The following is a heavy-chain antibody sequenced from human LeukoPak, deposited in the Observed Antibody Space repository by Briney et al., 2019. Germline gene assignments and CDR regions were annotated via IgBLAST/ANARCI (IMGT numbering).Heavy chain of an antibody. J-gene: IGHJ5*02. CDR3: ARWSRFARAGYCSGGSCYSNWFDP. CDR2: IYYSGST. CDR1: GGSISSYY. Sequence: SETLSLTCTVSGGSISSYYWSWIRQPPGKGLEWIGYIYYSGSTNYNPSLKSRVTISVDTSKNQFSLKLSSVTAADTAVYYCARWSRFARAGYCSGGSCYSNWFDPWGQGTLVTVSS. V-gene: IGHV4-59*01. D-gene: IGHD2-15*01.